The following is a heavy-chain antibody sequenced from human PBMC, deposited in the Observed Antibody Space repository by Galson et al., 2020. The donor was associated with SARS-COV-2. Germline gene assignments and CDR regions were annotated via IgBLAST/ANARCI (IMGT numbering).Heavy chain of an antibody. CDR3: ARGQGGILERNDY. V-gene: IGHV3-30-3*01. D-gene: IGHD1-1*01. Sequence: GESLKISCAASGFTFSSYAMHWVRQAPGKGLEWVAVISYDGSNKYYADSVKGRFTISRDNSKNTLYLQMNSLRAEDTAVYYCARGQGGILERNDYWGQGTLVTVSS. J-gene: IGHJ4*02. CDR1: GFTFSSYA. CDR2: ISYDGSNK.